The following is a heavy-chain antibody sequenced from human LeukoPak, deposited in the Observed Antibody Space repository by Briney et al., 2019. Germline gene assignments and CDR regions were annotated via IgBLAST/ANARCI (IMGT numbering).Heavy chain of an antibody. CDR3: ARDRSGYARYYGMDV. CDR2: ISSNISTT. Sequence: GGSLRLSCAASGLTFSDYYMSWIRQAPGKGPEWVSSISSNISTTYYADSVKGRFTISRDNAKNSLYLQMNSLRVEDTAVYYCARDRSGYARYYGMDVWGQGTTVTVSS. J-gene: IGHJ6*02. CDR1: GLTFSDYY. V-gene: IGHV3-11*01. D-gene: IGHD5-12*01.